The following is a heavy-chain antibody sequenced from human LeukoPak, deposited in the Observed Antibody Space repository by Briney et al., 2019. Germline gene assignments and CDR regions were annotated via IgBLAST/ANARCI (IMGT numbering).Heavy chain of an antibody. V-gene: IGHV3-23*01. CDR1: GFSFSSNW. D-gene: IGHD3-22*01. J-gene: IGHJ4*02. CDR3: AKDPSMIVVVMIDY. Sequence: GGSLRLSCTASGFSFSSNWMTWVRQAPGKGLEWVSAISGSGGSTYYADSVKGRFTISRDNSKNTLYLQMNSLRAEDTAVYYCAKDPSMIVVVMIDYWGQGTLVTVSS. CDR2: ISGSGGST.